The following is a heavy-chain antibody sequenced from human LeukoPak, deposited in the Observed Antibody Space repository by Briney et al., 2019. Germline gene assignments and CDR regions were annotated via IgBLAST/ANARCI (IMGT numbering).Heavy chain of an antibody. J-gene: IGHJ4*02. CDR1: GGAISSGGYY. Sequence: SQTLSLTCTVSGGAISSGGYYWSWIRQHPGKGLEWIGYIYYSGSTYYNPSLKSLVTISVDTSKNQFSLKLSSVTAADTAVYYCARAATVTSVYFDYWGQGTLVTVSS. V-gene: IGHV4-31*01. CDR2: IYYSGST. D-gene: IGHD4-11*01. CDR3: ARAATVTSVYFDY.